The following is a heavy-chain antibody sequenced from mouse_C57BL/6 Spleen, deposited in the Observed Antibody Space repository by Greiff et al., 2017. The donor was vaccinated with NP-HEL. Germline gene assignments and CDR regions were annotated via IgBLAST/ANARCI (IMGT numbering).Heavy chain of an antibody. V-gene: IGHV1-18*01. CDR2: INPNNGGT. CDR1: GYTFTDYN. D-gene: IGHD1-1*01. CDR3: ARGYYGSSQYYFDY. Sequence: EVMLVESGPELVKPGASVKIPCKASGYTFTDYNMDWVKQSHGKSLEWIGDINPNNGGTIYNQKFKGKATLTVDKSSSTAYMELRSLTSEDTAVYYCARGYYGSSQYYFDYWGQGTTLTVSS. J-gene: IGHJ2*01.